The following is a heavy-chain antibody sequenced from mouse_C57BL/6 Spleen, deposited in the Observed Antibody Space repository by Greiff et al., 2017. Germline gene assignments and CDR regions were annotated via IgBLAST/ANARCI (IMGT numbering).Heavy chain of an antibody. CDR1: GYTFTSYW. CDR2: IDPSDSYT. J-gene: IGHJ4*01. V-gene: IGHV1-50*01. Sequence: QVQLQQPGAELVKPGASVKLSCKASGYTFTSYWMQWVKQRPGQGLEWIGEIDPSDSYTNYNQKFKGKATLTVDSSSSTAYMQLSSLTSEDSAVYYCARRYYYGMDYWGQGTSVTVSS. CDR3: ARRYYYGMDY.